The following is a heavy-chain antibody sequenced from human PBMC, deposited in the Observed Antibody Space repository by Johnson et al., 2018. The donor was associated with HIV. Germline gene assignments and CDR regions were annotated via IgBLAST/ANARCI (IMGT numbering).Heavy chain of an antibody. V-gene: IGHV3-72*01. Sequence: VQLVESGGGVVQPGRSLRLSCAASGFTFSSYGMHWVRQAPGKGLEWVGRTRKKVNSYTTEYAASVKGRFTVSRDDSKNSVYLQMNSLTPEDTAVYYCARGCGSRSGSPCYDPFDIWGQGTMVTVSS. CDR3: ARGCGSRSGSPCYDPFDI. D-gene: IGHD1-26*01. J-gene: IGHJ3*02. CDR1: GFTFSSYG. CDR2: TRKKVNSYTT.